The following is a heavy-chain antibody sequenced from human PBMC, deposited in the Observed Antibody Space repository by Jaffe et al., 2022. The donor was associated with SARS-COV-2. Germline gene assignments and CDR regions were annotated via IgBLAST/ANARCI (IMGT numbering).Heavy chain of an antibody. CDR3: ASLPFSGYDFWFDP. CDR1: GGSISSSSYY. CDR2: IYYSGST. V-gene: IGHV4-39*01. D-gene: IGHD5-12*01. Sequence: QLQLQESGPGLVKPSETLSLTCTVSGGSISSSSYYWGWIRQPPGKGLEWIGSIYYSGSTYYNPSLKSRVTISVDTSKNQFSLKLSSVTAADTAVYYCASLPFSGYDFWFDPWGQGTLVTVSS. J-gene: IGHJ5*02.